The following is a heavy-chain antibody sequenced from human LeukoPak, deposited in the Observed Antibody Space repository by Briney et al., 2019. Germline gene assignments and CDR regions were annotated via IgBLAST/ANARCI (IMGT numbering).Heavy chain of an antibody. V-gene: IGHV3-33*06. CDR1: GFTFSSFG. D-gene: IGHD3-16*01. J-gene: IGHJ4*02. Sequence: GGSLRLSCAASGFTFSSFGMHWVRQAPGKGLEWVAVIWSDGTNKYYAESVKGRFTISRDNSKNTLYLQMNSLRAGDTALYYCAKAPYSTPLYSCAYDYWGQGTLVTVSS. CDR3: AKAPYSTPLYSCAYDY. CDR2: IWSDGTNK.